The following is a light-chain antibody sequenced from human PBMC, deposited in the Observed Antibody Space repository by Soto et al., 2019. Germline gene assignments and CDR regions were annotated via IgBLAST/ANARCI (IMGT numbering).Light chain of an antibody. J-gene: IGLJ2*01. CDR2: DVS. CDR3: SSFTGSSTVV. CDR1: RSDVGGYNY. V-gene: IGLV2-14*03. Sequence: QSVLTQPASVSGSPGQSITISCTGTRSDVGGYNYVSWYQQYPGKAPKLMIYDVSNRPSGVSNRFSGSKSGNTASLTISGLQADDEADYYCSSFTGSSTVVFGGGTQLTVL.